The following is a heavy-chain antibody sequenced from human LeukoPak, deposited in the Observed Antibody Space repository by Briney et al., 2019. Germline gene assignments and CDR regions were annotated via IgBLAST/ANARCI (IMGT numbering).Heavy chain of an antibody. V-gene: IGHV3-15*01. Sequence: PGGSLRLSCEVTGLSFTGAWFKWVRQAPGKGLEWVGRIKSKTDGETTEYAAPVKDRFTISRDDSKNILYLQMNSLKTEDTAVYYCATDDPEWLHWGQGTLVTVSS. D-gene: IGHD5-12*01. CDR1: GLSFTGAW. CDR3: ATDDPEWLH. CDR2: IKSKTDGETT. J-gene: IGHJ4*02.